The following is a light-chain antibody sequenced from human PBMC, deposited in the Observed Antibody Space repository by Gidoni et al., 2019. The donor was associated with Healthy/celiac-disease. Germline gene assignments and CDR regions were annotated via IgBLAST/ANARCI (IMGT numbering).Light chain of an antibody. CDR1: KLGDKY. CDR3: QAWDSSTVV. J-gene: IGLJ2*01. CDR2: QDS. Sequence: SYEPTQPLSVSVSPRQTASIPCSGDKLGDKYACWYQQKPGQSPVLVIYQDSKRPSGIPERFSGSNSGNTATLTISGTQAMDEADYYCQAWDSSTVVFGGGTKLTVL. V-gene: IGLV3-1*01.